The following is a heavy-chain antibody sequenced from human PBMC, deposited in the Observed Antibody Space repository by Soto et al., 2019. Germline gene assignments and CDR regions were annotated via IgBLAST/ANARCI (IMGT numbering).Heavy chain of an antibody. J-gene: IGHJ4*02. D-gene: IGHD2-21*02. Sequence: QVQLQESGPGLVKPSQTLSLTCIVSGASLSSGDYYWSWIRQPPGKGLEWIAFIYYNGNNFYNPSLKRRVTIAIDTSNKQFSLKVRSVTAADTAVYYCARERRGGDSDGGVDYWGQGTLVTVSS. CDR3: ARERRGGDSDGGVDY. CDR1: GASLSSGDYY. V-gene: IGHV4-30-4*01. CDR2: IYYNGNN.